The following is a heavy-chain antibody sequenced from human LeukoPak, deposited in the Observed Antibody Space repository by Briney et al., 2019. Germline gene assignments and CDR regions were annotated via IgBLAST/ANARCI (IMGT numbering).Heavy chain of an antibody. V-gene: IGHV1-2*04. Sequence: GASVTVSCTASGYTFTGYYMHWVRQAPGQGLEWMGWINPNSGGTNYAQKFQGWVTMTRDTSISTAYMELSRLRSDDTAVYYCARGALYDFWSGYYGYWGQGTLVTVSS. CDR1: GYTFTGYY. J-gene: IGHJ4*02. D-gene: IGHD3-3*01. CDR2: INPNSGGT. CDR3: ARGALYDFWSGYYGY.